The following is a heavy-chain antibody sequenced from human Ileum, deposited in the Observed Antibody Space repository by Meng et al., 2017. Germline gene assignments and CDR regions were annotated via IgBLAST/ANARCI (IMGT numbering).Heavy chain of an antibody. CDR3: ARATSSLYGMDV. V-gene: IGHV1-3*01. D-gene: IGHD1-26*01. CDR2: INGGNGDR. CDR1: GYTFTRYS. J-gene: IGHJ6*02. Sequence: QVQLVQAGAEGKKPGGAGKVDCKASGYTFTRYSIHWVRQAPGQRLEWMGWINGGNGDRMYSQNFQGRVTFTRDISASIAYLELSSLRSEDTAVYYCARATSSLYGMDVWGQGTTVTVSS.